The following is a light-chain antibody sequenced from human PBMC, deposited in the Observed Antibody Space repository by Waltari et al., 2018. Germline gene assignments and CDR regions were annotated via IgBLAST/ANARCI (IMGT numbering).Light chain of an antibody. Sequence: QSALTQPASVSGSPGQSITVSCTGTSSDVGGYNYVSWYQLTPGKAPKLFIYEVTNRPSGISKLFSGSKAGTTASLTISGLQTEDEADYDCSSYTTTSTYVFGSGTKVTVL. J-gene: IGLJ1*01. CDR2: EVT. V-gene: IGLV2-14*01. CDR3: SSYTTTSTYV. CDR1: SSDVGGYNY.